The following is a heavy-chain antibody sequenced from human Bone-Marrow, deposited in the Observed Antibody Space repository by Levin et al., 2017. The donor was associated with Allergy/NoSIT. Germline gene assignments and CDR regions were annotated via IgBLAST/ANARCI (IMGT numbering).Heavy chain of an antibody. V-gene: IGHV4-59*01. CDR3: ARAWVGTSFDT. J-gene: IGHJ3*02. CDR1: GGSMSSYY. D-gene: IGHD2-15*01. CDR2: VYYSGST. Sequence: PSETLSLTCNVSGGSMSSYYWSWIRQSPGKGLEYIGYVYYSGSTNYNPSLKSRVTISVDMSNNQFSLKLNSVTAADTAVYYCARAWVGTSFDTWCQGTMVTVSS.